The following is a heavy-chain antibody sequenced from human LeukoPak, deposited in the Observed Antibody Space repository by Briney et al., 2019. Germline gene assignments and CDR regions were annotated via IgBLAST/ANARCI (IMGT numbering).Heavy chain of an antibody. J-gene: IGHJ3*02. CDR2: ISYDGSNK. Sequence: GGSLRLSCAASGFTFSSYAMHWARQAPGKGLEWVAVISYDGSNKYYADSVKGRFTTSRDNSKNTLYLQMNSLRAEDTAVYYCARQTRIVDAFDIWGQGTMVTVSS. V-gene: IGHV3-30*14. CDR1: GFTFSSYA. CDR3: ARQTRIVDAFDI. D-gene: IGHD2-15*01.